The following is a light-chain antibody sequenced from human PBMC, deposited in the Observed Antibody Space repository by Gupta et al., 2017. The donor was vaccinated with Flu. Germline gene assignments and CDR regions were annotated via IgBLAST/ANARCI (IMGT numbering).Light chain of an antibody. Sequence: PSTLSASIGDRVTITCLASQSISSWLAWYQQKPGKAPKLLIYKASTGESGVPSRFSGSGSGTEFTLTISSLQPEDFATYYCQQDNNSSRTFGQGTKVE. CDR1: QSISSW. J-gene: IGKJ1*01. CDR2: KAS. CDR3: QQDNNSSRT. V-gene: IGKV1-5*03.